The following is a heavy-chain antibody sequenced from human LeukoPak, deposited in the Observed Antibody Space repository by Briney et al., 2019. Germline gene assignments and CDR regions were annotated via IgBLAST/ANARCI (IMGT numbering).Heavy chain of an antibody. CDR1: GFTFSIYM. V-gene: IGHV3-21*01. CDR2: ISTSSDRI. CDR3: ASFSSGWSESFDY. D-gene: IGHD6-19*01. J-gene: IGHJ4*02. Sequence: GGSLRLSCAASGFTFSIYMMSWVRQAPGKGLEWVSSISTSSDRIYYADSVKGRFTISRDNAKNSLYLQMNSLRAEDTAVYYCASFSSGWSESFDYWGRGTLVTVSS.